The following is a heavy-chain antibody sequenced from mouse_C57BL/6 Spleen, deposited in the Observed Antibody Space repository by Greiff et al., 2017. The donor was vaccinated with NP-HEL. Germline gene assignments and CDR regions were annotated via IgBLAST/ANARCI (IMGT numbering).Heavy chain of an antibody. V-gene: IGHV1-18*01. J-gene: IGHJ3*01. CDR3: ARADDYDGFAY. Sequence: EVQLQQSGPELVKPGASVKIPCKASGYTFTDYNMDWVKQSHGKSLEWIGDINPNNGGTIYNQKFKGKATLTVDKSSSTAYMELRSLTSEDTAVYYWARADDYDGFAYWGQGTLVTVSA. D-gene: IGHD2-4*01. CDR1: GYTFTDYN. CDR2: INPNNGGT.